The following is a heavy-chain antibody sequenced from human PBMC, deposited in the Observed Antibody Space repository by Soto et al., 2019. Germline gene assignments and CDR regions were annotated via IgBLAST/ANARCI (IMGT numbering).Heavy chain of an antibody. D-gene: IGHD3-22*01. V-gene: IGHV4-39*01. Sequence: PSETLSLTCTVSGGSISSSSYYWGWIRQPPGKGLEWIGSRYYSGSTYYNPSLKSRVTISVDTSKNQFSLKLSSVTAADTAVYYCARSPYDSSGYGFFDYWGQGTLVTVSS. CDR2: RYYSGST. J-gene: IGHJ4*02. CDR3: ARSPYDSSGYGFFDY. CDR1: GGSISSSSYY.